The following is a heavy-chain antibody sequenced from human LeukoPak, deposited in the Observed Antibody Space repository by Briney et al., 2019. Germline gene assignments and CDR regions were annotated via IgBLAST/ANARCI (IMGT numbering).Heavy chain of an antibody. Sequence: SETLSLTCTVSGGSISSYYWSWIRQPPGKGLEWIGYMFHSGSPNYNPSLKSRLTISIDTSKNQFSLRLSSVTAADTAVYYCANGDYYGAGRAHYWGQGILVTVSS. J-gene: IGHJ4*02. CDR1: GGSISSYY. V-gene: IGHV4-59*01. CDR2: MFHSGSP. CDR3: ANGDYYGAGRAHY. D-gene: IGHD3-10*01.